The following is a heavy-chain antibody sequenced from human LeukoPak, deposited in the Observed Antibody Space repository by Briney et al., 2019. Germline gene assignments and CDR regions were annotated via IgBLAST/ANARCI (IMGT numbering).Heavy chain of an antibody. CDR1: GFTFSDYS. V-gene: IGHV3-21*01. Sequence: GGSLRLSCGASGFTFSDYSMNWFRQAPGKGLEWVSSLDGSGTYIYYGDSVKGRFTISRDNAKNSLYLQMNSLRAEDTAVYYCARVHYYDSSGYSHWGQGTLVTVSS. CDR2: LDGSGTYI. D-gene: IGHD3-22*01. J-gene: IGHJ4*02. CDR3: ARVHYYDSSGYSH.